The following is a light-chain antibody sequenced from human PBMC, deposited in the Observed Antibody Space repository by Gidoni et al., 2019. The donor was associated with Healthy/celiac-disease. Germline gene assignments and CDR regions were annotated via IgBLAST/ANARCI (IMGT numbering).Light chain of an antibody. CDR3: QQRSNWPPYT. V-gene: IGKV3-11*01. CDR1: QSVSSY. CDR2: DAS. J-gene: IGKJ2*01. Sequence: IVLTQSPATLSSSPGERATLSCRASQSVSSYLAWYQQKPGQAPRLLIYDASNRATGISARFSGSGSGTDFTLTISSLEPEDFAVYYCQQRSNWPPYTFGQGTKLEIK.